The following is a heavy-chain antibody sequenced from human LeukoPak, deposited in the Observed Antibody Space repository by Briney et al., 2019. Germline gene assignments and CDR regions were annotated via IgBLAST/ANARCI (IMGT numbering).Heavy chain of an antibody. Sequence: GRSLRLSCAASGFTFSNYAMHWVRQAPGKGLEWVAIISYDGRNKYYADSVKGRFTISRDNSKNTLYLQMNSLRADDTAVYYCARGRSGSYHFDSWGQGTLVTVPS. J-gene: IGHJ4*02. CDR1: GFTFSNYA. V-gene: IGHV3-30*04. D-gene: IGHD3-10*01. CDR3: ARGRSGSYHFDS. CDR2: ISYDGRNK.